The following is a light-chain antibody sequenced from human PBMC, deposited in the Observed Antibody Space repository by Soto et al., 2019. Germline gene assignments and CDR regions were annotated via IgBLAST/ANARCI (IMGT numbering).Light chain of an antibody. Sequence: QSALTQPASVSGSPGQSITISCTGTSSDVGGYDYVSWYQQHPDKAPKLMIYEVTDRPLGVSNRFSGSKSGNTASLTISGLQPDDEADYYCSSYTTSNTQLFGGGTKLTVL. CDR2: EVT. J-gene: IGLJ2*01. CDR1: SSDVGGYDY. V-gene: IGLV2-14*01. CDR3: SSYTTSNTQL.